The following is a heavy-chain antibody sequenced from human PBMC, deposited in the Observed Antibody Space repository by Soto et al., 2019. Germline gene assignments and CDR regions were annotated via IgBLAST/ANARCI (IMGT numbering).Heavy chain of an antibody. CDR3: AKSSGTSFPQSRVFDF. J-gene: IGHJ4*02. CDR2: IAFDGNDK. D-gene: IGHD3-22*01. Sequence: PGGSLRLSCAASGFTFRSYVMNWVRQAPGKGLEWVALIAFDGNDKYYADSVKDRFTIARDNSKHTLYLQMNSLTAEDTAVYYCAKSSGTSFPQSRVFDFWGQGALVTVS. CDR1: GFTFRSYV. V-gene: IGHV3-30*04.